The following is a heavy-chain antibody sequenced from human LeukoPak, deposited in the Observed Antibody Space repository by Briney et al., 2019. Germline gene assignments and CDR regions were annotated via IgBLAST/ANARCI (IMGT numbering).Heavy chain of an antibody. J-gene: IGHJ1*01. CDR1: GGTFSSYA. Sequence: ASVKVSCKASGGTFSSYAISWVRQAPGQGLEWMGRIIPILGIANYAQKFQGRVTITADKSTSTAYMELSSLRSEDTAVYYCAKDSSVTGIAEYFLNWGQGTLVTVSS. CDR2: IIPILGIA. V-gene: IGHV1-69*04. D-gene: IGHD2-8*02. CDR3: AKDSSVTGIAEYFLN.